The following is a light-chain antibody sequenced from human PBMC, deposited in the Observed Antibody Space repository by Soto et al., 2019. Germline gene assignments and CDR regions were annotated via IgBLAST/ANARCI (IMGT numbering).Light chain of an antibody. Sequence: DIQLTQSPSFLSASVGDRVTITCRASQGISSYLAWYQQKPGKAPKLLIYAASTLQSGVPSRFSGSGSGTEFTLTISSRQPEDYASYYCQQLNSNPLTFGPGTKVDIK. CDR2: AAS. V-gene: IGKV1-9*01. CDR3: QQLNSNPLT. CDR1: QGISSY. J-gene: IGKJ3*01.